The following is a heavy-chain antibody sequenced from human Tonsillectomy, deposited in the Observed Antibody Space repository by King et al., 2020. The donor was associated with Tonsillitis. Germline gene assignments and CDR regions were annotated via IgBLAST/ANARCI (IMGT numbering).Heavy chain of an antibody. CDR1: GGSISSSSYY. Sequence: QLQESGPGLVKPSETLSLTCTVSGGSISSSSYYWGWIRQPPGKGLEWIGSIYYSWSTYYNPSLKSRVTISVDTSKNQFSLKLSSVTAADTAVYYCAGNSGWYGGDYFDYWGQGTLVTVSS. D-gene: IGHD6-19*01. CDR2: IYYSWST. CDR3: AGNSGWYGGDYFDY. V-gene: IGHV4-39*01. J-gene: IGHJ4*02.